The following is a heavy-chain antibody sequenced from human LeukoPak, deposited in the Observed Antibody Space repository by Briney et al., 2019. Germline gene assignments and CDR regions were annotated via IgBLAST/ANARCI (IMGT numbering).Heavy chain of an antibody. Sequence: SETLSLTCTVSGGSINNLFWTWIRQPPGKGLEWIGYFSYSGGTTYNPSLESRVTISIDTSKNQFSLNLNSVTAADTAVYYCAREGPLGKYYDYWGPGTLVTVSS. V-gene: IGHV4-59*01. CDR3: AREGPLGKYYDY. CDR2: FSYSGGT. D-gene: IGHD3-16*01. J-gene: IGHJ4*02. CDR1: GGSINNLF.